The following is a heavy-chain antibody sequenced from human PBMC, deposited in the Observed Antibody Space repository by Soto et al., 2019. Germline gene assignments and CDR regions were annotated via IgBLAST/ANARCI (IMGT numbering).Heavy chain of an antibody. V-gene: IGHV3-64*01. J-gene: IGHJ4*02. CDR2: ITNNGDTT. D-gene: IGHD6-19*01. CDR3: ARVAVAASFDY. Sequence: EVQLVESGGGLVQPGGSLRLSCAASGFTFSGYAMHWVRQAPGKGLEYVSAITNNGDTTYYANSVKGRFTISRDNSQNTLYLQMGSLRPEDMAVYYCARVAVAASFDYWAQGTLVNVSS. CDR1: GFTFSGYA.